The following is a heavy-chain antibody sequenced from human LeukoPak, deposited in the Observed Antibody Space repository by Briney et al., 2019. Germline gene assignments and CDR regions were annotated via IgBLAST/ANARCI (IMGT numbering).Heavy chain of an antibody. Sequence: GGSLRLSCAASGFTFSSYSMNWVRQAPGKGLEWVSSISSSSSYIYYADSVKGRFTISRDNAKNSLYLQMNSLRAEDTAVYYCARDTTGYSTSYFDYWGQGTLVTVSS. CDR3: ARDTTGYSTSYFDY. D-gene: IGHD3-9*01. CDR2: ISSSSSYI. CDR1: GFTFSSYS. J-gene: IGHJ4*02. V-gene: IGHV3-21*01.